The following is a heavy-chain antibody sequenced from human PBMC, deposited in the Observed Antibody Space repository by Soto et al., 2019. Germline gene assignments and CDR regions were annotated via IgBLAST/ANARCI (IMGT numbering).Heavy chain of an antibody. D-gene: IGHD1-26*01. CDR1: GYTFTSYS. V-gene: IGHV1-18*04. J-gene: IGHJ4*02. CDR3: ARDNVGATSFDY. Sequence: ASVKVSCKASGYTFTSYSISWVRQAPGQGLEWMGWISAYNGNTSYAQKLQGRVTMTTDTSTSTAYMELRSLRSDDTAVYYCARDNVGATSFDYWGQGTLVTVSS. CDR2: ISAYNGNT.